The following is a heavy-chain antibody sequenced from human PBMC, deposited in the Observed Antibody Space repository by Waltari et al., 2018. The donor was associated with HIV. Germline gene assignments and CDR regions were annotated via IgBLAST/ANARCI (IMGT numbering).Heavy chain of an antibody. CDR2: FDPEDDET. CDR3: ATDFSGMVRAYSYYSLDV. V-gene: IGHV1-24*01. Sequence: QVQLVQSGAEVKKPGASGKVSCKVSGHTLSELSMHWVRQVPGKGLEWMGNFDPEDDETIYAQKFQGRVTMTEDTSSDTAYMELSSLTSGDTAVYYCATDFSGMVRAYSYYSLDVWGQGTMVTVSS. J-gene: IGHJ6*02. D-gene: IGHD3-10*01. CDR1: GHTLSELS.